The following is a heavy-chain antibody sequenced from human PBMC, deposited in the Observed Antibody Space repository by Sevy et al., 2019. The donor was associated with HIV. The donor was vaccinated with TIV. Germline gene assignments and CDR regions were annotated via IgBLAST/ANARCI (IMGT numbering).Heavy chain of an antibody. D-gene: IGHD2-8*01. CDR1: GFTFAKYS. V-gene: IGHV3-23*01. Sequence: GGSLRLSCAAPGFTFAKYSMSGVCQAPGKGLEWVSTFSFGCGRINYADSVKGRFTISRDDSKNTLFLQMNSLRAEDTATYFCAREGCTQPHDYWGQGTLVTVSS. J-gene: IGHJ4*02. CDR3: AREGCTQPHDY. CDR2: FSFGCGRI.